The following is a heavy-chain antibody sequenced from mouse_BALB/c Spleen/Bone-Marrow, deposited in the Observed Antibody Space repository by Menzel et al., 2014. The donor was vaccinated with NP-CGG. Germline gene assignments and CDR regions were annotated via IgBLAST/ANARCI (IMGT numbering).Heavy chain of an antibody. CDR3: ARRDYYGSSFYWYFDV. CDR2: INPYNDGT. J-gene: IGHJ1*01. V-gene: IGHV1-14*01. D-gene: IGHD1-1*01. CDR1: GYTFTSYV. Sequence: VQLQQSGPELVKPGASVKMSCKASGYTFTSYVMHWVKQKPGQGLEGIGYINPYNDGTKYNEKFKGKATLTSDKSSSTAYMELSSLTSEDSAVYYCARRDYYGSSFYWYFDVWGAGTTVTVSS.